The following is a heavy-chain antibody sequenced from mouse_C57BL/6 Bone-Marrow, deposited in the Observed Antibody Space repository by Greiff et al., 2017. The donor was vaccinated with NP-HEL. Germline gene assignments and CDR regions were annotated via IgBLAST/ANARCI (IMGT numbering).Heavy chain of an antibody. V-gene: IGHV1-69*01. D-gene: IGHD1-1*01. J-gene: IGHJ4*01. CDR1: GYTFTSYW. CDR3: SRLRYYYGSSYRRYAMAY. Sequence: QVQLQQPGAELVMPGASVKLSCKASGYTFTSYWMHWVKQRPGQGLEWIGEIDPTDSYTNYNQKFKGKSTLTVDKSSSTAYMQLSSLSSEDSAVYYCSRLRYYYGSSYRRYAMAYWGQGTSVTVSA. CDR2: IDPTDSYT.